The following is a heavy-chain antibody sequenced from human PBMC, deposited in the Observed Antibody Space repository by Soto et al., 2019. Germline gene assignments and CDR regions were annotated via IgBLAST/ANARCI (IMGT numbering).Heavy chain of an antibody. CDR1: GYSLAGYW. V-gene: IGHV5-10-1*01. Sequence: GESLKISCKGSGYSLAGYWITGVRQKPGKGLEWMGRMDPSDSQTYYSPSFRGHVTISVTKSITTVFLQWSSLKPSDTAMYYCVRQGNGAEGFDYWGQGNLVTGSS. D-gene: IGHD4-17*01. CDR3: VRQGNGAEGFDY. J-gene: IGHJ4*02. CDR2: MDPSDSQT.